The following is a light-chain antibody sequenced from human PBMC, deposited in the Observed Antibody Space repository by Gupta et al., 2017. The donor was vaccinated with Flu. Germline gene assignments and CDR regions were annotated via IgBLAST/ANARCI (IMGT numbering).Light chain of an antibody. V-gene: IGLV6-57*03. CDR1: SGSVASNL. CDR3: QSCDGSWM. CDR2: EDH. J-gene: IGLJ3*02. Sequence: NFLLTQPHSVSESPGKTVSISCTPASGSVASNLVQWPQQRPDSAPATVIFEDHEGPSGVPDRFSGSIDSSSNSASLTISGLKAEEEDDYFCQSCDGSWMFGGATWLTVL.